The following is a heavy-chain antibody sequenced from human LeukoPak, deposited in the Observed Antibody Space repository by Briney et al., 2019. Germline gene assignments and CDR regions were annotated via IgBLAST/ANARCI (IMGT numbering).Heavy chain of an antibody. Sequence: AGGSLRLSCAASGFTFSSYAMSWVRQAPGMGLEWVSGIIGSGGSTYYADSVKGRSTISRDNSKNTLYLQMNSLRAEDTAVYYCAKAERYCSGGSCYPSFDSWGQGTLVTVSS. CDR2: IIGSGGST. CDR1: GFTFSSYA. J-gene: IGHJ4*02. V-gene: IGHV3-23*01. CDR3: AKAERYCSGGSCYPSFDS. D-gene: IGHD2-15*01.